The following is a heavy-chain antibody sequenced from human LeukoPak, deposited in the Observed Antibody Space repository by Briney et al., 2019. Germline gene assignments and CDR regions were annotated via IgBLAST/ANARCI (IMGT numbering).Heavy chain of an antibody. J-gene: IGHJ4*02. CDR1: GYTFTSYY. V-gene: IGHV1-3*01. CDR3: ARVYYGSRVKIYYFDY. CDR2: INAGNGNT. D-gene: IGHD3-10*01. Sequence: ASVKVSCKASGYTFTSYYMHWVRQAPGQRLEWMGWINAGNGNTKYSQKFQGRVTITRDTSASTAYMELSSLRSEDTAVYYCARVYYGSRVKIYYFDYWGQGTLVTVSS.